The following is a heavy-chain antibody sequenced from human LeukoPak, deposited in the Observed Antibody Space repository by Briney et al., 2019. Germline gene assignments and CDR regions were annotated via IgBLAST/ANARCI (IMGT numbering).Heavy chain of an antibody. D-gene: IGHD3-3*01. J-gene: IGHJ4*02. CDR2: FDPEDGET. Sequence: ASVKVSCKASGYTFTGYYMHWVRQAPGKGLEWMGGFDPEDGETIYAQKFQGRVTMTEDTSTDTAYMELSSLRSEDTAVYYCATVLRSYDFWSGFFDYWGQGTLVTVSS. CDR1: GYTFTGYY. CDR3: ATVLRSYDFWSGFFDY. V-gene: IGHV1-24*01.